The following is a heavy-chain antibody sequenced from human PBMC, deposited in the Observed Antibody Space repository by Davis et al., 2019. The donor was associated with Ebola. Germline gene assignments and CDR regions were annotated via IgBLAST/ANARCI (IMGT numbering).Heavy chain of an antibody. CDR2: ISSSGAVT. CDR1: GFTFNTYA. J-gene: IGHJ4*02. D-gene: IGHD3-22*01. CDR3: TKGDRDYSSSPFDY. V-gene: IGHV3-23*01. Sequence: GESLKISCAASGFTFNTYAMSWVRQPPGKGLEWISSISSSGAVTYYAVSVKGRFTISRDSSKNTLDLQMNSLRAEDTALYSCTKGDRDYSSSPFDYWGQGTLVTVSS.